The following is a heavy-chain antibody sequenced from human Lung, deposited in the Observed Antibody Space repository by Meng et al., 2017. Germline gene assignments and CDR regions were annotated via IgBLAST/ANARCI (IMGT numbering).Heavy chain of an antibody. D-gene: IGHD6-19*01. Sequence: QSQLQASGPGLVKPSEARPPTCSVPGGSISTSGYYWGWIRQPPGKGLEWIGSIGHSGFTYYTPSLKSRVAVSLDTSKSQFSLMLTSVTAADTAVYYCVRSSAWVRTGFDPWGQGTLVTVSS. CDR1: GGSISTSGYY. V-gene: IGHV4-39*01. J-gene: IGHJ5*02. CDR2: IGHSGFT. CDR3: VRSSAWVRTGFDP.